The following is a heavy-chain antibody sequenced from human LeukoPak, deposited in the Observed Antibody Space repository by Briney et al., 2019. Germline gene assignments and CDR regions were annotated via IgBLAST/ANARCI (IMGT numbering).Heavy chain of an antibody. V-gene: IGHV3-30*03. CDR1: GFTFSSYG. CDR3: AREAGSRYYYDSSGYYHWPYYFDY. J-gene: IGHJ4*02. Sequence: QPGGSLRLSCAASGFTFSSYGMHWVRQAPGKGLEWVAVISYDGSNKYYADSVKGRFTISRDNSKNTLYLQMNSLRAEDTAVYYCAREAGSRYYYDSSGYYHWPYYFDYWGQGTLVTVSS. CDR2: ISYDGSNK. D-gene: IGHD3-22*01.